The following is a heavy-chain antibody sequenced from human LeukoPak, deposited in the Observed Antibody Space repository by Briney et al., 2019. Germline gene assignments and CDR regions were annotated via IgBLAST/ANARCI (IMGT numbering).Heavy chain of an antibody. CDR1: GYTFTKYG. J-gene: IGHJ6*03. V-gene: IGHV1-18*01. CDR2: ISAYIGNT. CDR3: ARDSHPSYHSTSWYHMDV. Sequence: GASVKVSCNASGYTFTKYGINWVRQAPGQGLEWMGWISAYIGNTNYAQNLQGRVTLTTDTSTSTAYMELRSLRSDDTAVYYCARDSHPSYHSTSWYHMDVWGKGTTVTVSS. D-gene: IGHD6-13*01.